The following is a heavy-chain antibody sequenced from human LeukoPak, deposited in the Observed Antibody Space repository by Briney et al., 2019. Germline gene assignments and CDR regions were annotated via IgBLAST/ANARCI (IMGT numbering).Heavy chain of an antibody. D-gene: IGHD6-19*01. CDR1: GFTFSSYA. CDR3: AKLSPQQWLVLGDYFDY. J-gene: IGHJ4*02. CDR2: ISGSGSST. V-gene: IGHV3-23*01. Sequence: GGSLRLSCAASGFTFSSYAMSWVRQAPGKGLEWVSAISGSGSSTYYADSVKGRFTISRDNSKNTLYLQMNSLRAEDTAVYYCAKLSPQQWLVLGDYFDYWGQGTLVTVSS.